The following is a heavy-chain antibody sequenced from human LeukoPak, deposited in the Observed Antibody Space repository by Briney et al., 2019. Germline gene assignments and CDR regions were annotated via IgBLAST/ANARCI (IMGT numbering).Heavy chain of an antibody. V-gene: IGHV3-23*01. CDR2: ISTNGART. D-gene: IGHD6-13*01. J-gene: IGHJ3*02. Sequence: RRSLRLSCPAAGFTFNTYAVNWVSQAPGKGLEWVSAISTNGARTYYADSVTDRSSLSRDNSKNTLYLQMNGLRGEDTAVYYCAKGRNGNNVAEAADIWGQGTMVTVSS. CDR1: GFTFNTYA. CDR3: AKGRNGNNVAEAADI.